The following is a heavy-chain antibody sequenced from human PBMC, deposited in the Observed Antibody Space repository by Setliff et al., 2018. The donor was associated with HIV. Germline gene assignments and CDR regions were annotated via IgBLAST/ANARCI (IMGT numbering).Heavy chain of an antibody. CDR1: GESFSGYY. Sequence: SETLSLTCAVYGESFSGYYWSWIRQPPGKGLEWIGEINHSGSTNYNPSLESRVTISVDTSERQFSLRMTSTTAADTAVYYCARGVPLLPPNFWGQGTLVTVSS. D-gene: IGHD2-21*02. V-gene: IGHV4-34*01. J-gene: IGHJ4*02. CDR2: INHSGST. CDR3: ARGVPLLPPNF.